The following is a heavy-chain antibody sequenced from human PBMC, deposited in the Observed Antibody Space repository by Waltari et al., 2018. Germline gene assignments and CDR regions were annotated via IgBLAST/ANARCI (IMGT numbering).Heavy chain of an antibody. CDR1: GYTFTSYA. Sequence: QVQLVQSGAEVKKPGASVKVSCKASGYTFTSYAMHWVRQAPGQRLEWMGGIIPIFGTANYAQKFQGRVTITTDESTSTAYMELSSLRSEDTAVYYCARDQGVEGGWYFDLWGRGTLVTVSS. V-gene: IGHV1-69*05. CDR2: IIPIFGTA. D-gene: IGHD3-10*01. J-gene: IGHJ2*01. CDR3: ARDQGVEGGWYFDL.